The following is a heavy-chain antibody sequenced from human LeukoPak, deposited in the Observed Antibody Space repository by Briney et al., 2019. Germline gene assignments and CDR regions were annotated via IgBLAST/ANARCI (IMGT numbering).Heavy chain of an antibody. CDR3: AKEIGWSGYRPCYFDS. D-gene: IGHD3-3*01. V-gene: IGHV3-7*03. CDR2: IKQDGSEK. Sequence: GGSLRLSCVVSGFHFGDVWMSWVRQAPGKGLEWVANIKQDGSEKYYVDSVKGRFTISRDSSLYLQMDRLRAEDKAVYYCAKEIGWSGYRPCYFDSWGRGTLVTVSS. CDR1: GFHFGDVW. J-gene: IGHJ4*02.